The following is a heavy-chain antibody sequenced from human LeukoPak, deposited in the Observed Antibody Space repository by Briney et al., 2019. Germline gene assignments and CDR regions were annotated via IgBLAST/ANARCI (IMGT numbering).Heavy chain of an antibody. V-gene: IGHV3-21*01. CDR3: ARAATLDY. CDR2: ISSSSSYI. CDR1: GFTFSSYS. J-gene: IGHJ4*02. D-gene: IGHD5-12*01. Sequence: GGVLRLSCAASGFTFSSYSMNWVRQAPGKGLEWFSSISSSSSYIYYADSVKGLFSISRDNAKNSLYLQMNSLRAEDTAVYYCARAATLDYXGQGXMVTVSS.